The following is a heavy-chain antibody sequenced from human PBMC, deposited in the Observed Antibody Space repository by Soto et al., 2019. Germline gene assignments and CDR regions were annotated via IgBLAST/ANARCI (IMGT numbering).Heavy chain of an antibody. V-gene: IGHV4-34*01. CDR2: INHSGST. CDR1: GGSFSGYY. Sequence: PSETLSLTCAVYGGSFSGYYWSWIRQPPGKGLEWIGEINHSGSTNYNPSLKSRVTISVDTSKNQFSLKLSSVTAADTAVYYCARPKTAGYYYYGMDVWGQGTTVTVSS. CDR3: ARPKTAGYYYYGMDV. J-gene: IGHJ6*02.